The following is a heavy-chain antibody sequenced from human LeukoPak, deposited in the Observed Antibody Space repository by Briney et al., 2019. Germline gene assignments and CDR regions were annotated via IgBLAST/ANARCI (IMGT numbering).Heavy chain of an antibody. CDR1: GYTFTSYG. V-gene: IGHV3-7*01. CDR3: ARLIMDGYNYFFDY. CDR2: IKQDGSEK. D-gene: IGHD5-24*01. Sequence: ASVKVSCKASGYTFTSYGISWVRQAPGKGLEWVANIKQDGSEKYYVDSVKGRFTISRDNAKNSLYLQMNSLRAEDTAVYYCARLIMDGYNYFFDYWGQGTLVTVSS. J-gene: IGHJ4*02.